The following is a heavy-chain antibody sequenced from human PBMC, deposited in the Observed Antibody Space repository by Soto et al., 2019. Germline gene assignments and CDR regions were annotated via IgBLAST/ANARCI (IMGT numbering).Heavy chain of an antibody. J-gene: IGHJ5*02. Sequence: ASVKVSYKASGYTFTSYGISWVRQAPGQGLEWMGWISAYNGNTNYAQKLQGRVTMTTDTSTSTAYMELRSLRSDDTAVYYCARVSSSSWYRNWFDPWGQGTLVTVSS. V-gene: IGHV1-18*01. D-gene: IGHD6-13*01. CDR3: ARVSSSSWYRNWFDP. CDR2: ISAYNGNT. CDR1: GYTFTSYG.